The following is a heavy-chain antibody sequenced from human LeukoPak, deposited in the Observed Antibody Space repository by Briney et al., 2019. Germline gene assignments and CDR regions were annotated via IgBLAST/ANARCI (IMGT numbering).Heavy chain of an antibody. CDR1: GYSISSGYY. V-gene: IGHV4-38-2*02. CDR2: IYHSGST. CDR3: ARDGRAAAGFDY. Sequence: PSETLSLTCTVSGYSISSGYYWGWIRQPPGKGLEWIGSIYHSGSTYYNPSLKSRVTISVDTSKNQFSLKLSSVTAADTAVYYCARDGRAAAGFDYWGQGTLVTVSS. J-gene: IGHJ4*02. D-gene: IGHD6-13*01.